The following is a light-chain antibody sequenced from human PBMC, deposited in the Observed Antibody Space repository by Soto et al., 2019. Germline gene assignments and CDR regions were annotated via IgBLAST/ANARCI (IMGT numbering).Light chain of an antibody. CDR3: QQLFNYPLT. CDR2: EAS. J-gene: IGKJ4*01. Sequence: DIQMTQSPSTLSASVGARVAITCRASQNINSWLAWYQQKPGKAPKLLIHEASTLETGVPSRFSGSGSGTEFTLTISSLQPDDFATYYCQQLFNYPLTFGGGTEVEI. CDR1: QNINSW. V-gene: IGKV1-5*03.